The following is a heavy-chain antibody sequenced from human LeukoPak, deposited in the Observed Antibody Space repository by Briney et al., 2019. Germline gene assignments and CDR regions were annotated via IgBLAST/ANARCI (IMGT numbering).Heavy chain of an antibody. J-gene: IGHJ4*02. CDR3: AKEGDIVVVPADLPIDY. Sequence: GGSLRLSCAASGFTFSSYAMSWVRQAPGKGLEWVSAISGSGGSTYYADSVKGRFTISRDNSKNTLYLQMNSLRAEDTAVYYCAKEGDIVVVPADLPIDYWGQGTLVTVSS. D-gene: IGHD2-2*01. CDR1: GFTFSSYA. CDR2: ISGSGGST. V-gene: IGHV3-23*01.